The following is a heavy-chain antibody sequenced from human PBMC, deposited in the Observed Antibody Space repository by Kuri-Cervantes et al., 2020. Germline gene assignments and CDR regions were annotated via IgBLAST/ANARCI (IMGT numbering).Heavy chain of an antibody. CDR3: ARDRWDYGVELGAFDI. CDR1: GGSISTGSYY. D-gene: IGHD4-17*01. CDR2: IYTSGTT. V-gene: IGHV4-61*02. J-gene: IGHJ3*02. Sequence: SETLSLTCTVSGGSISTGSYYWSWIRQPAGKGLEWIGRIYTSGTTNYNPSLKSRATISVDTSKNQFSLKLSSVTAADTAVYYCARDRWDYGVELGAFDIWGQGTMVTVSS.